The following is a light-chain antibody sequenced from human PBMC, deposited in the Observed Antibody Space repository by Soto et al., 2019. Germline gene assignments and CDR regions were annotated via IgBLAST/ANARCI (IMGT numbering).Light chain of an antibody. V-gene: IGLV2-14*01. CDR2: EVT. J-gene: IGLJ1*01. CDR3: CSYTTNSTL. Sequence: QSALAQPASVSGSPGQSITISCTGTSSDVGAYNSVSWYQQHPHRAPQLLIYEVTNRPSGISSRFSGSKSGNTASLSISGLQAEDEADYYCCSYTTNSTLFGTGTKLTVL. CDR1: SSDVGAYNS.